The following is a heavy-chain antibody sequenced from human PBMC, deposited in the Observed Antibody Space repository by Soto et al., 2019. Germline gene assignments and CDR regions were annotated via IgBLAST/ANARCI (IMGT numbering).Heavy chain of an antibody. V-gene: IGHV4-30-4*01. Sequence: SETLSLTCTVSGGSISSGDYYWSWIRQPPGKGLEWIGYIYYSGSTYYNPSLRSRITITISIDTSTKQVSLRLSSVTAADTAVYYCLRQGFGPLHGLVDVWGQGTTVTVSS. CDR3: LRQGFGPLHGLVDV. CDR1: GGSISSGDYY. D-gene: IGHD3-10*01. J-gene: IGHJ6*02. CDR2: IYYSGST.